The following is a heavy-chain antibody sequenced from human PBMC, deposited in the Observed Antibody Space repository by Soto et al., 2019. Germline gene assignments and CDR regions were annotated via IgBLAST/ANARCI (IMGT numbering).Heavy chain of an antibody. V-gene: IGHV4-34*01. J-gene: IGHJ6*03. CDR2: INHSGST. Sequence: QVQLQQWGAGLLKPSETLSLTCAVYGGSFSGYYWSWIRQPPGKGLEWIGEINHSGSTNYNPSLKRRVTISVDTSKNQFSLKLSSVTAADTAVYYCARGGGSSWSGYYYYYYMDGWGKGTTVTVSS. CDR1: GGSFSGYY. D-gene: IGHD6-13*01. CDR3: ARGGGSSWSGYYYYYYMDG.